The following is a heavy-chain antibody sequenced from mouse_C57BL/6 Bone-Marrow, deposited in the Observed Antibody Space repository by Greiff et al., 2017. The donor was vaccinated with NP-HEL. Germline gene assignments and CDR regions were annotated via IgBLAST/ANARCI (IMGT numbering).Heavy chain of an antibody. CDR3: ARKTGTGAMDY. V-gene: IGHV1-47*01. J-gene: IGHJ4*01. Sequence: VKLMESGAELVKPGASVKMSCKASGYTFTTYPIEWMKQNHGKSLEWIGNFHPYNDDTKYNEEFKGKATLTVDKSSSTVYLELSRLTSDDSAVYYCARKTGTGAMDYWGQGTSVTVSS. CDR1: GYTFTTYP. D-gene: IGHD4-1*01. CDR2: FHPYNDDT.